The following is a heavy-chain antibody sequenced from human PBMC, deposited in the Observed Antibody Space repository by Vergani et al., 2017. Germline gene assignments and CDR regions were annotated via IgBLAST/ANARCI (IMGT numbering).Heavy chain of an antibody. V-gene: IGHV3-23*01. CDR1: GFTFNSYA. D-gene: IGHD3-22*01. J-gene: IGHJ3*01. CDR3: AKVCDSASGPYGGGAFDV. CDR2: INNNGGST. Sequence: QLLESGGGLIQPGGSLRLSCAASGFTFNSYAMTWVRQAPGKGLEWVSGINNNGGSTYYADSVKGRFTISRDNSKNTLYLKMTDLRAENTATYYCAKVCDSASGPYGGGAFDVWGHGTMVTVSS.